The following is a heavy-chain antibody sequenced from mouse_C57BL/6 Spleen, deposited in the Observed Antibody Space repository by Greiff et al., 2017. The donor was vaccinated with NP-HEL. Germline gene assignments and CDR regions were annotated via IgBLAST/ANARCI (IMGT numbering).Heavy chain of an antibody. V-gene: IGHV5-6*01. CDR3: ARHDRSSGYVEGYYFDY. CDR2: ISSGGSYT. CDR1: GFTFSSYG. D-gene: IGHD3-2*02. J-gene: IGHJ2*01. Sequence: EVQWVESGGDLVKPGGSLKLSCAASGFTFSSYGMSWVRQTPDKRLEWVATISSGGSYTYYPDSVKGRFTISRDNAKNTLYLQMSSLKSEDTAMYYCARHDRSSGYVEGYYFDYWGQGTTLTVSS.